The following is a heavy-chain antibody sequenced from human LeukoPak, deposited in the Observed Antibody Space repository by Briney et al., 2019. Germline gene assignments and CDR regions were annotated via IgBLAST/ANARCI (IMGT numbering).Heavy chain of an antibody. CDR3: ARGLRVWYSSSSTPFDY. Sequence: SETLSLTCTVSGGSISSGDYYWSWIRQPPGKGLEWIGYIYYSGSTNYNPSLKSRVTISVDTSKNQFSLKLSSVTAADTAVYYCARGLRVWYSSSSTPFDYWGQGTLVTVSS. J-gene: IGHJ4*02. CDR2: IYYSGST. D-gene: IGHD6-6*01. V-gene: IGHV4-61*08. CDR1: GGSISSGDYY.